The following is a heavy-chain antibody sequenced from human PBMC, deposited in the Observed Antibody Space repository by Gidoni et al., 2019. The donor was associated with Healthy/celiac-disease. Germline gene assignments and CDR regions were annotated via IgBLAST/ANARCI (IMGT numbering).Heavy chain of an antibody. Sequence: EEQLVETGGGLIQPGGSLRLSCAASGFTVSSNYMSWVRQAPGKGLEWVSVIYSGGSTYYADSVKGRFTISRDNSKNTLYLQMNSLRAEDTAVYYCARETGYDSSGNRYYGMDVWGQGTTVTVSS. D-gene: IGHD3-22*01. CDR1: GFTVSSNY. CDR3: ARETGYDSSGNRYYGMDV. CDR2: IYSGGST. V-gene: IGHV3-53*02. J-gene: IGHJ6*02.